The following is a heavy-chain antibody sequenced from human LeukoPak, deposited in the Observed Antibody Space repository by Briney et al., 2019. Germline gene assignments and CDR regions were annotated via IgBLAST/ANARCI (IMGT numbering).Heavy chain of an antibody. V-gene: IGHV3-7*03. CDR3: ARRGSFDY. D-gene: IGHD3-10*01. CDR1: GFTFSSYW. J-gene: IGHJ4*02. CDR2: IKQDGSEK. Sequence: GGSLRLSCAASGFTFSSYWVSWVRQAPGKGLEWVANIKQDGSEKYYVDSVKGRFTISRDNAKNSLYLQMNSLRAEDTAVYYCARRGSFDYWGQGTLVTVSS.